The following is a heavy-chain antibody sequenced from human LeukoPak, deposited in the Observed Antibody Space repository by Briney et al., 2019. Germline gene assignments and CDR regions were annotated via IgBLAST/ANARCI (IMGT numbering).Heavy chain of an antibody. V-gene: IGHV4-59*01. CDR1: GVSISSYW. D-gene: IGHD3-9*01. CDR2: VFSSGNT. CDR3: ASSNGFDWSPEYYVDV. Sequence: SETLSLTCSVSGVSISSYWWSWIRQPPGKGLEWIAYVFSSGNTNYNPSLKGRVTISVDISKNQFSLKVTSVTAADTAVYYCASSNGFDWSPEYYVDVWGKGTSVTVPS. J-gene: IGHJ6*03.